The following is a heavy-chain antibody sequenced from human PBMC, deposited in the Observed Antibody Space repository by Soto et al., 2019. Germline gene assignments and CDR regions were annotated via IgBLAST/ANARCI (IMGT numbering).Heavy chain of an antibody. CDR2: MSYDGSDK. J-gene: IGHJ4*02. Sequence: QVQLVESGGGVVQPGRSLRRSCAASGFSFRSYAMHWVRQAPGKGLEWVAVMSYDGSDKDYADSVKGRFTISRDNSKNTLYLPMSSLRAEDTAVYYCARARLDTPALEYWGQGTLVTVSS. D-gene: IGHD2-2*01. CDR1: GFSFRSYA. CDR3: ARARLDTPALEY. V-gene: IGHV3-30-3*01.